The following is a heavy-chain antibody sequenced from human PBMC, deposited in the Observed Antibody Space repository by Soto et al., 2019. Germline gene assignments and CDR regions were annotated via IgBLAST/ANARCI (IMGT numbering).Heavy chain of an antibody. V-gene: IGHV1-18*01. Sequence: ASVKVSCKASGYTFTSYGISWVRQSPGQGLEWMGWIIPNNGKANNAQKLQGRVTMTTDKSTSTAYMELISLRSEDTAVYYCARGEQQLVYNRYYYYSMDVWGKGTTVTVSS. CDR3: ARGEQQLVYNRYYYYSMDV. J-gene: IGHJ6*03. D-gene: IGHD6-13*01. CDR2: IIPNNGKA. CDR1: GYTFTSYG.